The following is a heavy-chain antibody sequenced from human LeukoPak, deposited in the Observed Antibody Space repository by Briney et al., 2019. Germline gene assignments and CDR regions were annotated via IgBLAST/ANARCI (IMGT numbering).Heavy chain of an antibody. D-gene: IGHD3-3*01. Sequence: SVKVSCKASGGTFSSYAISWVRQAPGQGLEWMGGIIPIFGTANYAQKFQGRVTIAADESTSTAYMELSSLRSEDTAVYYCARAQILTALLGVPDLKLGAFDIWGQGTMVTVSS. CDR1: GGTFSSYA. J-gene: IGHJ3*02. V-gene: IGHV1-69*01. CDR3: ARAQILTALLGVPDLKLGAFDI. CDR2: IIPIFGTA.